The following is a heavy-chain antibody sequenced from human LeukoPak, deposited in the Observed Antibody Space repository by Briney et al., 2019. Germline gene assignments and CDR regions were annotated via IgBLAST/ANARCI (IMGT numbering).Heavy chain of an antibody. CDR3: ARAGIPDYYYYLAV. V-gene: IGHV4-59*01. Sequence: KPSETLSLTCTVAAGSISSYYWSWIRQPPGKGLEWIGYIYYSGSTNYNPSLKSRVTISVDTSKNQFSLKLSSVTAADTAMYYCARAGIPDYYYYLAVWGKGTTVTVSS. J-gene: IGHJ6*03. CDR2: IYYSGST. CDR1: AGSISSYY.